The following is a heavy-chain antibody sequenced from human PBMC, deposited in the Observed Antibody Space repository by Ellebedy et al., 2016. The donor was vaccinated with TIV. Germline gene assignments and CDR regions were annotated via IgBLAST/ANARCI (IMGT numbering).Heavy chain of an antibody. CDR1: SGSFTGYY. Sequence: SETLSLTCAVYSGSFTGYYWTWIRQPPGKGLEWIAEINERENTNYNPSLKIRVTISVDTSKNQFSLNLRSVTAADTAVYYCARGRTPDFIVLMVYASSWYFDYWGQGTLVTVSS. D-gene: IGHD2-8*01. J-gene: IGHJ4*02. CDR2: INERENT. CDR3: ARGRTPDFIVLMVYASSWYFDY. V-gene: IGHV4-34*01.